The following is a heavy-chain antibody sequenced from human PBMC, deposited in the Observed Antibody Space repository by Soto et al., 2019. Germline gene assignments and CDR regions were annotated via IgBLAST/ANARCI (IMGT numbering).Heavy chain of an antibody. Sequence: DVQLVESGGGLVQPGGSLRLSCVASGFIFSDYSMNWVRQAPGKGLEWVSYITRSSSPIYYADSVKGRFTISRDNAKNSLHLQMNSLRAEETAVYYCAREGGPRSHWGRGTLVSVSS. V-gene: IGHV3-48*01. J-gene: IGHJ4*02. CDR2: ITRSSSPI. CDR3: AREGGPRSH. D-gene: IGHD2-15*01. CDR1: GFIFSDYS.